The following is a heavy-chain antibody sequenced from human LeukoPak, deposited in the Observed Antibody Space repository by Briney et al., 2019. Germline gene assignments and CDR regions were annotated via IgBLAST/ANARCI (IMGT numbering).Heavy chain of an antibody. Sequence: SETLSLTCAVYGGSFSGYYWSWIRQPPGKGLEWIGEINHSGSTNYNPSLKSRVTISVDTSKNQFSLKLSSVTAADTAVYYCARVGGIAAAGLFDYWGQGTLVTVSS. V-gene: IGHV4-34*01. CDR3: ARVGGIAAAGLFDY. D-gene: IGHD6-13*01. J-gene: IGHJ4*02. CDR2: INHSGST. CDR1: GGSFSGYY.